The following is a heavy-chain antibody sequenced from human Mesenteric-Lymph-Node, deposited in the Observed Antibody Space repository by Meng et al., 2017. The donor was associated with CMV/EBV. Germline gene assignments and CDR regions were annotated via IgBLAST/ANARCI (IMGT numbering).Heavy chain of an antibody. D-gene: IGHD4-11*01. Sequence: GGSLRLSCAASGFTFSLNPMHWVRQAPGKGLEWVALISYDGTNEFYTDSVKGRFTISRDNSRNTLYLQMNSLRPDDTAVYFCARPKGLQNYYYYGMDVWGQGTTVTVSS. CDR3: ARPKGLQNYYYYGMDV. CDR1: GFTFSLNP. CDR2: ISYDGTNE. V-gene: IGHV3-30-3*01. J-gene: IGHJ6*02.